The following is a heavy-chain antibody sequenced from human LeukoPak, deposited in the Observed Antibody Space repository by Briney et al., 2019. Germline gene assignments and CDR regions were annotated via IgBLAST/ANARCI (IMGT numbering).Heavy chain of an antibody. Sequence: GGSLRLSCAASGFTFDDYAMHWVRQAPGKGLEWVSGISWNSGSTDYADSVKGRFTISRDNAKNSLYLQMNSLRAEDTAIYYCAKAEGFFGGYFDHWGQGTLVTVSS. CDR2: ISWNSGST. D-gene: IGHD4-23*01. V-gene: IGHV3-9*01. CDR3: AKAEGFFGGYFDH. J-gene: IGHJ4*02. CDR1: GFTFDDYA.